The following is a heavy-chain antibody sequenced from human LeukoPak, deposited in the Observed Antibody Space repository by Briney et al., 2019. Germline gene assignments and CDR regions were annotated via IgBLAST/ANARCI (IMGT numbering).Heavy chain of an antibody. CDR3: ARAGYGDSDFDY. D-gene: IGHD4-17*01. CDR1: GGSISSYY. V-gene: IGHV4-59*08. J-gene: IGHJ4*02. CDR2: IYHSGNT. Sequence: SETLSLTCTVSGGSISSYYWSWIRQPPGKGLEWIGYIYHSGNTYYNPSLKSRVTISVDTSKNQFSLKLNSVTAADTAVYYCARAGYGDSDFDYWGQGTLVTVSS.